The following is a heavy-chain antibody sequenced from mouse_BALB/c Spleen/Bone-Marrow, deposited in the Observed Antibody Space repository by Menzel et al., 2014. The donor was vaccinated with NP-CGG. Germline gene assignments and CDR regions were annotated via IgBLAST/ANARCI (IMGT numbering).Heavy chain of an antibody. CDR3: ARRYYRYLYFDY. J-gene: IGHJ2*01. CDR1: GYEFTSYG. Sequence: EVKLLESGGGLVQPGASLKLSCAASGYEFTSYGMNWVRQTPGKGLEWIGEINPDSGGTIYTPSLKDKFIITRDNAKNTVFLQMSEVRSEDTAFYCCARRYYRYLYFDYWGQGTTLTVSS. CDR2: INPDSGGT. D-gene: IGHD2-14*01. V-gene: IGHV4-1*02.